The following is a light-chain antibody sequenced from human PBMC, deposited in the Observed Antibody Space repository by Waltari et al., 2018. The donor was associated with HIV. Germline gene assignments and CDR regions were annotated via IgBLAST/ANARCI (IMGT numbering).Light chain of an antibody. CDR1: TSDIGNYNY. CDR2: EVS. CDR3: SSYSSSTSPYV. V-gene: IGLV2-14*01. Sequence: QSALTQPASVSGSPGQSITISCTGTTSDIGNYNYVSWYQHHPGRAPKLIIYEVSNRPSVVSNRFSGSKAGNTASLTVSGLHAEDEGDYYCSSYSSSTSPYVFGTGTKVTVV. J-gene: IGLJ1*01.